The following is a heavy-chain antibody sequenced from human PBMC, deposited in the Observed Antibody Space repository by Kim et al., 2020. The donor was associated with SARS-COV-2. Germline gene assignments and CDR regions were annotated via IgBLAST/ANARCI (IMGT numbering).Heavy chain of an antibody. D-gene: IGHD3-10*01. CDR3: ARDRRITMVRGVIRSNYYGIDV. Sequence: ASVKVSCKASGYTFTSYYMHWVRQAPGQGLEWMGIINPSGGSTSYAQKFQGRVTMTRDTSTSTVYMELSSLRSEDTAVYYCARDRRITMVRGVIRSNYYGIDVWGQGTTVTVSS. J-gene: IGHJ6*02. V-gene: IGHV1-46*01. CDR2: INPSGGST. CDR1: GYTFTSYY.